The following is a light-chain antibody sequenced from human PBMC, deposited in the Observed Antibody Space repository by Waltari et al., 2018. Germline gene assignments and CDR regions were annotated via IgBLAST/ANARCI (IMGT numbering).Light chain of an antibody. Sequence: QSALTQPASVSGSPGQSITISCTGTSRDVGAYTYISWYQQHPGKVPKVMIFDVSNRPSGVSNRSSGSKSGNTASLTISGLQAEDEADYYCASYTSRNTLVFGSGTKVTIL. CDR3: ASYTSRNTLV. J-gene: IGLJ1*01. CDR1: SRDVGAYTY. V-gene: IGLV2-14*03. CDR2: DVS.